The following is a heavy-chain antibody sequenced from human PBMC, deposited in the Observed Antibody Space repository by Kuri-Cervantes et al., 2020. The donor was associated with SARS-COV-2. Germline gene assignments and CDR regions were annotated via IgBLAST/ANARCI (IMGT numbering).Heavy chain of an antibody. CDR2: IKQDGSEK. J-gene: IGHJ4*02. V-gene: IGHV3-7*05. D-gene: IGHD4-11*01. CDR1: GLTFSSYW. Sequence: GGSLRLSCAASGLTFSSYWMSWVRQAPGKGLEWVANIKQDGSEKYYVDSVKGQFTISRDNAKNSLYLQMNSLRAEDTAVYYCARVQDYYSNSQFDYWGQGTLVTVSS. CDR3: ARVQDYYSNSQFDY.